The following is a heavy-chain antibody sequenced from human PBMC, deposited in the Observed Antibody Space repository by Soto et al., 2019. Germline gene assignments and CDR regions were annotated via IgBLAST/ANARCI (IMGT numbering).Heavy chain of an antibody. CDR3: AKKAGYSSDPFDY. V-gene: IGHV3-23*01. D-gene: IGHD6-19*01. CDR1: GFTFSIYS. CDR2: ISGGGVTT. Sequence: PGGSLRLSCAASGFTFSIYSMTWVRQAPGKGLEWVSGISGGGVTTYYADSVKGRFTISRDNSKNTLYLQMNSLRSEDTAVYYCAKKAGYSSDPFDYWGQGTLVTVSS. J-gene: IGHJ4*02.